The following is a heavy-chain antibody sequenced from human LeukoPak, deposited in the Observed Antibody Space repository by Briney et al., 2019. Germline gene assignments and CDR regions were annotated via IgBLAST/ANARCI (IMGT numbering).Heavy chain of an antibody. CDR3: ALSRHGELRLGELSLNY. J-gene: IGHJ4*02. V-gene: IGHV3-53*01. Sequence: PGGSLRLSCAASGFTVSSNYMSWVRQAPGEGLEWVSVIYSGGSTYYADSVKGRFTISRDNSKNTLYLQMNSLRAEDTAVYYCALSRHGELRLGELSLNYWGQGTLVTVSS. D-gene: IGHD3-16*02. CDR2: IYSGGST. CDR1: GFTVSSNY.